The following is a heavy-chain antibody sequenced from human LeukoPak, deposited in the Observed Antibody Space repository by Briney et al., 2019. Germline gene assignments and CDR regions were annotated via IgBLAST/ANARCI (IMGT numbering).Heavy chain of an antibody. J-gene: IGHJ4*02. D-gene: IGHD6-13*01. CDR3: ASGYSSSWLAFGY. V-gene: IGHV5-51*01. CDR2: IYPGDSDT. Sequence: GESLKISCKGSGYSFTSYCIGWVRQMPGKGLEWMGIIYPGDSDTRYSPSFQGQVTISADRSISTAYLQWTSLKASDTAMYYCASGYSSSWLAFGYWGQGTLVTVSS. CDR1: GYSFTSYC.